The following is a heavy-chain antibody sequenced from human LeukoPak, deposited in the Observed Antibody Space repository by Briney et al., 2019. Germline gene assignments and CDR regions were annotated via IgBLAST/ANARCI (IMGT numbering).Heavy chain of an antibody. CDR1: GGSISGYY. D-gene: IGHD3-22*01. J-gene: IGHJ4*02. V-gene: IGHV4-59*08. Sequence: PSETLSLTCTVSGGSISGYYWSWIRQSPGKRLEWIAYISFTGNTNYNPSLKSRVTISLDTSKTHFSLTLSSLTAADTAVYYCARSPPGWYYDNSGQYYFDTWGQGALVTVSS. CDR3: ARSPPGWYYDNSGQYYFDT. CDR2: ISFTGNT.